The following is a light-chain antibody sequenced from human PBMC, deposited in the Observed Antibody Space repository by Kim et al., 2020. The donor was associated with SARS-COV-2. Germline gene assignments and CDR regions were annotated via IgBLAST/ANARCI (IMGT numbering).Light chain of an antibody. J-gene: IGLJ2*01. CDR1: KLGDKY. V-gene: IGLV3-1*01. CDR3: QAWDSSTVV. CDR2: QDS. Sequence: VSPGQTANITGSGDKLGDKYACWYQQKPGQSPVLVIYQDSKRPSGIPERFSGSNSGNTATLTISGTQAMDEADYYCQAWDSSTVVFGGGTKLTVL.